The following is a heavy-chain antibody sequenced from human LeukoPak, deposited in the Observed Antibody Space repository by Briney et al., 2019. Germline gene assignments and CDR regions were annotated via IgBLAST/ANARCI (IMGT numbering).Heavy chain of an antibody. CDR1: GGTISSGDYY. Sequence: PSEPLSLTCTVSGGTISSGDYYWSWIRQPPGKGLEWIGYIYYSGSTYYNPSLKSRVTISVDTSKNQFSLKLSSVTAADTAVYYCARDFLQLPPGIAAESFDYWGQGTLVTVSS. D-gene: IGHD6-13*01. CDR3: ARDFLQLPPGIAAESFDY. V-gene: IGHV4-30-4*08. J-gene: IGHJ4*02. CDR2: IYYSGST.